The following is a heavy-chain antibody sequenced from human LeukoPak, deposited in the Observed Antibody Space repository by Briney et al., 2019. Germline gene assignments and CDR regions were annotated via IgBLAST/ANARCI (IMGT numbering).Heavy chain of an antibody. Sequence: GGSLRLSCAASGFTFSSYSMNWVRQAPGKGLEWVSSISSSSSYIYYADSVKGRFTISRDNAKNSLYLQMNSLRAEDTAVYYCAREGSSGYNNWFDPWGQGTLVTVSS. V-gene: IGHV3-21*01. CDR2: ISSSSSYI. CDR3: AREGSSGYNNWFDP. CDR1: GFTFSSYS. J-gene: IGHJ5*02. D-gene: IGHD3-22*01.